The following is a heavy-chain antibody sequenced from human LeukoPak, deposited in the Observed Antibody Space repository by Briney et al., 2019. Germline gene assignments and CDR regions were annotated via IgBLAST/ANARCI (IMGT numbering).Heavy chain of an antibody. CDR3: AKDRTVGASYWYFDL. CDR2: ISYDGSNK. V-gene: IGHV3-30*18. J-gene: IGHJ2*01. Sequence: GGSLRLSCAASGFTFSSYGMHWVRQAPGKGLEWVAVISYDGSNKYYADSVKGRFTISRDSSKNALFLHMNTLRAEDTAIYYCAKDRTVGASYWYFDLWGRGTLVTVSS. D-gene: IGHD1-26*01. CDR1: GFTFSSYG.